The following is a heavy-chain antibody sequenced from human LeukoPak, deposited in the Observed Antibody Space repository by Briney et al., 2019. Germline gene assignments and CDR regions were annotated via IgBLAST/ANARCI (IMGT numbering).Heavy chain of an antibody. V-gene: IGHV3-23*01. CDR1: GFTFSNSA. CDR2: ISGSGGST. J-gene: IGHJ3*02. D-gene: IGHD2-15*01. Sequence: QPGQCLRPSCAASGFTFSNSAMGWVRHAPGKGMEWVSRISGSGGSTEYADPVKGRFTISRDNSKNTLHLQMNSLRAEDTAVYYCARGELRYCSGGSCYRRGTKRDDAFDIWGQGTMVTVSS. CDR3: ARGELRYCSGGSCYRRGTKRDDAFDI.